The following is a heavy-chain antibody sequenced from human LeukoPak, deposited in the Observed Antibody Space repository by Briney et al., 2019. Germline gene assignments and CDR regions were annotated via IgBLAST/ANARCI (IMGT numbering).Heavy chain of an antibody. V-gene: IGHV1-69*13. CDR2: IIPIFGTA. CDR3: ARGIAVAGTGYYYGMDV. CDR1: GGTFSSYA. J-gene: IGHJ6*02. Sequence: ASVKVSCKASGGTFSSYAISWVRQAPGQGLEWMGGIIPIFGTANYAQKFQGRVTITADESTSTAYVELSSLRSEDTAVYYCARGIAVAGTGYYYGMDVWGQGTTVTVSS. D-gene: IGHD6-19*01.